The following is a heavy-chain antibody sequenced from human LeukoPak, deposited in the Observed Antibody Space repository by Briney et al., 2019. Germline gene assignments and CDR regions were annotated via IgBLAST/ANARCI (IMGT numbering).Heavy chain of an antibody. CDR2: ISYDGSNK. J-gene: IGHJ4*02. CDR3: ARAPSPYYYDSSAYYSDY. Sequence: GGSLRLSCAASGFTFSSYAMHWVRQAPGKGLEWVAVISYDGSNKYYADSVKGRFTISRDNSKNTLYLQMNSLRAEDTVVYYCARAPSPYYYDSSAYYSDYWGQGTLVTVSS. V-gene: IGHV3-30-3*01. CDR1: GFTFSSYA. D-gene: IGHD3-22*01.